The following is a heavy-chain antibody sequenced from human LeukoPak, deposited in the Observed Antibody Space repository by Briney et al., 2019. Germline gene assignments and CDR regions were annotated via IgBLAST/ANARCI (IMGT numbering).Heavy chain of an antibody. CDR2: ISRSSREI. D-gene: IGHD2-2*02. CDR3: AKDLYQYTTSWFDS. Sequence: GGSLRLSCVASGFSLDMYAMSWVRQAPGKGVEWASGISRSSREIFYTDSVEGRFTISRDNSKNTLYLQMSSLRVEDTAVYYCAKDLYQYTTSWFDSWGQGTLVTVSS. J-gene: IGHJ5*01. CDR1: GFSLDMYA. V-gene: IGHV3-23*01.